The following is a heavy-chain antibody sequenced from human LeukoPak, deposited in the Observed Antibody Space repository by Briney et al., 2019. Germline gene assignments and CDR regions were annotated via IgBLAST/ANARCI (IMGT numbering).Heavy chain of an antibody. CDR2: IYYSGST. CDR3: ASPSPGFDP. Sequence: LRLSCAASGFTVSSNYISWVRQPPGKGLEWIGSIYYSGSTSYNPSLKSRVTISVDTSKNQFSLRLSSVTAADTAVYYCASPSPGFDPWGQGTLVTVSS. V-gene: IGHV4-39*07. J-gene: IGHJ5*02. CDR1: GFTVSSNY.